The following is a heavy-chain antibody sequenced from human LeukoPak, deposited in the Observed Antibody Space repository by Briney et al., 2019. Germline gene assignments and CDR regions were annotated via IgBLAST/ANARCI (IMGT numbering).Heavy chain of an antibody. CDR3: ARQLDPNDY. J-gene: IGHJ4*02. D-gene: IGHD1-1*01. V-gene: IGHV3-23*01. CDR1: GFTFSSYA. Sequence: GGSLRLSCAASGFTFSSYAMSWVRQAPGKGLEWVSDISGSGGSTYYAESVKGRLTISRDNSKNTLYLQMHSLRAEDTAVYYCARQLDPNDYWGQGTLVTVSS. CDR2: ISGSGGST.